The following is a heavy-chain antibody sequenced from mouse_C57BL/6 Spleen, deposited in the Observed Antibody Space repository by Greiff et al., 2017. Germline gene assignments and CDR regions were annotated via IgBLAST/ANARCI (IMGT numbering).Heavy chain of an antibody. J-gene: IGHJ2*01. CDR3: ARPFYYSNYNYFDY. Sequence: VQLQQSGAELARPGASVKLSCKASGYTFTSYGISWVKQRTGQGLEWIGEIYPRSGNTYYNEKFKGKATLTADKSSSPAYMELRSLTSEDSAVYFCARPFYYSNYNYFDYWGQGTTLTVSS. CDR2: IYPRSGNT. D-gene: IGHD2-5*01. V-gene: IGHV1-81*01. CDR1: GYTFTSYG.